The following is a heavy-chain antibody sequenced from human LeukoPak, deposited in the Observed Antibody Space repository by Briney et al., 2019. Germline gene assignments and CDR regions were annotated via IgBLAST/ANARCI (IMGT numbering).Heavy chain of an antibody. V-gene: IGHV3-30-3*01. CDR1: GFTFSSYA. Sequence: PGGSLRLSCAASGFTFSSYAMHWVRQAPGKGLEWVAVISYDGSNKYYAGSVKGRFTISRDNSKNTLYLQMNSLRPEDTAFYYCARGIAAAGTQGTIDYWGQGTLVTVSS. CDR2: ISYDGSNK. D-gene: IGHD6-13*01. J-gene: IGHJ4*02. CDR3: ARGIAAAGTQGTIDY.